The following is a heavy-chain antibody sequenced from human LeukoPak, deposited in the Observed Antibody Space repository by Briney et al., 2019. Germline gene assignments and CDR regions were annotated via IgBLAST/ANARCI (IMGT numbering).Heavy chain of an antibody. J-gene: IGHJ4*02. D-gene: IGHD3-10*01. CDR2: IYHSGST. V-gene: IGHV4-38-2*01. Sequence: SETLSLTCAVIGYSISSGYYWGWIRQPPGKGLEWIGSIYHSGSTYYNPSLKSRVTISVDTSKTQFSLGLSSVTAADTAVYYCARANYYGSGSPSVFDYWGQGTLVTVSS. CDR3: ARANYYGSGSPSVFDY. CDR1: GYSISSGYY.